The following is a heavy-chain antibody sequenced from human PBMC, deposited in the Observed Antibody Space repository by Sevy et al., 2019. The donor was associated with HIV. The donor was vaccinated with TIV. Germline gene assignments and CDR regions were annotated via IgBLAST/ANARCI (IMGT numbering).Heavy chain of an antibody. CDR1: VASVSSGKYY. V-gene: IGHV4-61*01. Sequence: SETLSLTCNVSVASVSSGKYYWTGIRQPPGKDLEWIGHVSYSGRTNYNPSLKSRVTISEDTSKNQFSLSLNSVTAADTATYYCAREIYFYENSGFYYFDSWGLGILVTVSS. D-gene: IGHD3-22*01. J-gene: IGHJ4*02. CDR2: VSYSGRT. CDR3: AREIYFYENSGFYYFDS.